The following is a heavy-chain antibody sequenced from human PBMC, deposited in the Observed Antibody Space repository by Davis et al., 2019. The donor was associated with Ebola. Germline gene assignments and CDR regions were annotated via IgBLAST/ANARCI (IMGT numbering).Heavy chain of an antibody. Sequence: SVKVSCKASGGTFGSYVISWVRQAPGQGLEWMGGIIPIFGTAKYAQKFQGGVTITADQSTSTVYMELSSLRSEDTAVYYCAAKSGSHYPSHFDSWGQGTLVTVSS. CDR1: GGTFGSYV. CDR3: AAKSGSHYPSHFDS. J-gene: IGHJ4*02. V-gene: IGHV1-69*13. D-gene: IGHD1-26*01. CDR2: IIPIFGTA.